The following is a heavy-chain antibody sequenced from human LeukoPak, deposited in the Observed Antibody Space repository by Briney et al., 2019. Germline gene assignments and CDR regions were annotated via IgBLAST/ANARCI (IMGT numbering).Heavy chain of an antibody. Sequence: GGSLRLSCAASGFTFSSYGMHWVRQAPGKGLEWVAVISYDGSNKYYADSVKGRFTISRDNSKNTLYLQMNSLRAEDTAVYYCAKDLRAVAGMNFDYWGQGTLVTVSS. D-gene: IGHD6-19*01. J-gene: IGHJ4*02. CDR1: GFTFSSYG. CDR3: AKDLRAVAGMNFDY. V-gene: IGHV3-30*18. CDR2: ISYDGSNK.